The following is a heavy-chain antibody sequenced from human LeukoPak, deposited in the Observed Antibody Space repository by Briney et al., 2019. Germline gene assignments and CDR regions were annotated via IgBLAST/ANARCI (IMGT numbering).Heavy chain of an antibody. D-gene: IGHD4-23*01. V-gene: IGHV3-48*03. J-gene: IGHJ4*02. CDR1: GFTFSSYV. Sequence: PGGSLRLSCAASGFTFSSYVMNWVCQAPGKGLEWVSYISSSGSTIYYADSVKGRFTISRDNAKNSLYLQMNSLRAEDTAVYYCARAFGRTVAYYFDYWGQGTLVTVSS. CDR3: ARAFGRTVAYYFDY. CDR2: ISSSGSTI.